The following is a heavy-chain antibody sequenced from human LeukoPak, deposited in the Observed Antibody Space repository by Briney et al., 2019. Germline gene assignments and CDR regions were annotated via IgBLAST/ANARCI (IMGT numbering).Heavy chain of an antibody. CDR1: GHSISSGYY. D-gene: IGHD5-12*01. Sequence: PSETLSLTCTVSGHSISSGYYWGWIRQPPGKGLEWIGSIYHSGSTYYNPSLKSRVTISVDTSKSQFSLKLSSVTAADTAVYYCASNIVATTFDYWGQGTLVTVSS. V-gene: IGHV4-38-2*02. CDR3: ASNIVATTFDY. J-gene: IGHJ4*02. CDR2: IYHSGST.